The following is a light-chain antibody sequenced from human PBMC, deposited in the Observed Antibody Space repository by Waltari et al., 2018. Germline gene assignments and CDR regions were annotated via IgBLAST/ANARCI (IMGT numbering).Light chain of an antibody. CDR3: QHYVRLPAT. CDR2: GAS. Sequence: IVLPQSPGPLSLSPGKRVTISCRSSQSVSRSLAWYQQNPGQAPKLLIYGASTRATGIPDRFTGSGSGTDFSLTISSLEPEDFAIYFCQHYVRLPATFGQGTKVEIK. V-gene: IGKV3-20*01. CDR1: QSVSRS. J-gene: IGKJ1*01.